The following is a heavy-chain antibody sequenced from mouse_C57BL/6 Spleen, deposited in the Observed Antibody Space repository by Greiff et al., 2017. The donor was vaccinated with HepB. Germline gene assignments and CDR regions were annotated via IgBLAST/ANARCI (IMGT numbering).Heavy chain of an antibody. D-gene: IGHD3-2*02. CDR2: INPSSGYT. Sequence: QVQLQQSGAELARPGASVKMSCKASGYTFTSYTMHWVKQRPGQGLEWIGYINPSSGYTKYNQKFKDKATLTADKSSSTAYMQLSSLTSEDSAVYYCARGSSGPPLTMDYWGQGTSVTVSS. J-gene: IGHJ4*01. CDR3: ARGSSGPPLTMDY. V-gene: IGHV1-4*01. CDR1: GYTFTSYT.